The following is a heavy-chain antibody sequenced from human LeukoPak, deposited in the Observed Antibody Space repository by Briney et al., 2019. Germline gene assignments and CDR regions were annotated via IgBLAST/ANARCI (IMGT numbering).Heavy chain of an antibody. CDR3: ASEDTGVEY. J-gene: IGHJ4*02. D-gene: IGHD2-8*01. V-gene: IGHV4-4*02. CDR1: GLTFSNTW. Sequence: GSLRLSCAVSGLTFSNTWMSWVRQPPGKGLEWIGTMYYSGSTYYNPSLKSRVTISVDKSKNQVSLKLSSVTAADTAVYYCASEDTGVEYWGQGTLVTVSS. CDR2: MYYSGST.